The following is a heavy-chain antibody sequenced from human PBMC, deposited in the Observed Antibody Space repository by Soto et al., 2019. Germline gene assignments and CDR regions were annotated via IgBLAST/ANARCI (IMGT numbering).Heavy chain of an antibody. J-gene: IGHJ4*02. V-gene: IGHV3-30*04. CDR1: GFTFSTYT. CDR3: ARKSTVRFLDY. CDR2: ISGDGGSK. Sequence: LRLSCAASGFTFSTYTMHWVRQAPGKGLEWMASISGDGGSKNYAPSVEGRFIISRDNPSNRLFVLMNSLRPEDTAVYYCARKSTVRFLDYWGQGTLVTVSS. D-gene: IGHD4-17*01.